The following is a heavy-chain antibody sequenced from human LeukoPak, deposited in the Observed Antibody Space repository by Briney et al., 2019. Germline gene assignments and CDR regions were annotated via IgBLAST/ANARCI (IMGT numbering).Heavy chain of an antibody. D-gene: IGHD6-19*01. CDR2: ISASDGRT. CDR1: GFIFSSYH. Sequence: GGSLRLSCAASGFIFSSYHMVWVRQAPGKGLEVVSSISASDGRTYYADSVKGRFTISRDNSENTVYLQMNSLRAEGTAVYHSGKILTLAAHYWYGVDVWGRGTTVTVSS. J-gene: IGHJ6*02. CDR3: GKILTLAAHYWYGVDV. V-gene: IGHV3-23*01.